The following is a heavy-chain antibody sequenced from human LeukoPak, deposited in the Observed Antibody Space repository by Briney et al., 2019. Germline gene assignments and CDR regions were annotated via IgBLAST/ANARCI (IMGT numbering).Heavy chain of an antibody. V-gene: IGHV3-48*01. Sequence: GGSLRLSCAASGFTFSSYSMNWVRQAPGKGLEWVSYFSSSSSTIYYADSVKGRFTISRDNAKNSLYLQMNSLRAEDTAVYYCARDSYYYGSGSTPLRDYYYYGMDVWGQGTTVTVSS. CDR3: ARDSYYYGSGSTPLRDYYYYGMDV. D-gene: IGHD3-10*01. CDR1: GFTFSSYS. J-gene: IGHJ6*02. CDR2: FSSSSSTI.